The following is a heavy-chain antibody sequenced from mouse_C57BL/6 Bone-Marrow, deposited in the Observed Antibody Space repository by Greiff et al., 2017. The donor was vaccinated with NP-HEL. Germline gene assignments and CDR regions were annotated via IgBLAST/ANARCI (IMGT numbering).Heavy chain of an antibody. Sequence: VQLQQSGPELVKPGASVKIPCKASGYTFTDYNMDWVKQSHGKSLEWIGDINPNNGGTIYNQKCKGKATLTVDKSSSTAYMELRSLTSEDTAVYYCARSYGSRGGLYYAMDYWGQGTSVTVSS. D-gene: IGHD1-1*01. CDR2: INPNNGGT. V-gene: IGHV1-18*01. CDR1: GYTFTDYN. CDR3: ARSYGSRGGLYYAMDY. J-gene: IGHJ4*01.